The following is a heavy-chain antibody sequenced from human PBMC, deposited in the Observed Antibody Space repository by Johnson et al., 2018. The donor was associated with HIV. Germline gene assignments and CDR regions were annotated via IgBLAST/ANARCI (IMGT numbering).Heavy chain of an antibody. V-gene: IGHV3-30*14. CDR2: ISYDGSNK. CDR3: ARVEAAAGLAFDI. J-gene: IGHJ3*02. Sequence: VHLVESGGGVVQPGRSMRLSCAASGFTFSSYAMHWVRQAPGKGLEWVAVISYDGSNKYYADSVKGRFTISRDNSKNTLYLQMNSLRAEDTAVYYCARVEAAAGLAFDIWGQGTMVTVSS. D-gene: IGHD6-13*01. CDR1: GFTFSSYA.